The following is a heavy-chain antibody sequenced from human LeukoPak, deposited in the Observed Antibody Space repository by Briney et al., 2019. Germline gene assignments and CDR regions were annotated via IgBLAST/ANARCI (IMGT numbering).Heavy chain of an antibody. J-gene: IGHJ6*03. D-gene: IGHD1-20*01. V-gene: IGHV4-59*01. CDR2: IYYTGAT. Sequence: SETLSLTCTVSGGSISSYYWSWIRLPPGKGLEWIGYIYYTGATYYNPSLKSRVTISLDTSKNQFSLKLSSVTAADAAVYYCARVKRKSISGTLDFYYYMDVWGTGTTVTVSS. CDR3: ARVKRKSISGTLDFYYYMDV. CDR1: GGSISSYY.